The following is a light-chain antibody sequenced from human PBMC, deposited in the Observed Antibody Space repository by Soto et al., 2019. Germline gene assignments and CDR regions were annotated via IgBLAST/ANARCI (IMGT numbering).Light chain of an antibody. V-gene: IGKV4-1*01. Sequence: DIVMTQSPDSLAVSLGERATINCKSSQSVLYSSNNKNYLAWYQQEPGQPPKLLIYWASTRESGVPDRFSGSGSGTDFTLTISSLQAEDVAVYYCLQYYSTPRTFGQGTKLEIK. CDR1: QSVLYSSNNKNY. J-gene: IGKJ2*01. CDR2: WAS. CDR3: LQYYSTPRT.